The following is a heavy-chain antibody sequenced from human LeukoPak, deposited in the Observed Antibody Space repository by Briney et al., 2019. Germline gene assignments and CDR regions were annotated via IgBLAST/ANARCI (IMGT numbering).Heavy chain of an antibody. CDR2: IYGSGIT. CDR1: GGSIISNY. J-gene: IGHJ6*03. CDR3: ARLKFYDSTGYSPGYYMDV. Sequence: SETLSLTCTVSGGSIISNYWSWIRQSAGTGLEWIGRIYGSGITDYNPSLKSRVSMSLDTSRKQFSLRLTSVTAADTAVYYCARLKFYDSTGYSPGYYMDVWGKGTTVSVFS. D-gene: IGHD3-22*01. V-gene: IGHV4-4*07.